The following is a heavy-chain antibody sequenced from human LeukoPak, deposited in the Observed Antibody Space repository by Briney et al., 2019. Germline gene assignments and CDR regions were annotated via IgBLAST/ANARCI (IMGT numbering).Heavy chain of an antibody. CDR2: IRNKANSYTT. CDR3: IRSYSEVFVYAHYMDV. CDR1: GFIFSDHY. V-gene: IGHV3-72*01. Sequence: PGGSLRLSCAASGFIFSDHYIDWVRQAPGKGLEWVARIRNKANSYTTEHAASVKGRFTISRDDSENSSYLQLNGLRTEDTAVYYCIRSYSEVFVYAHYMDVWGKGTTVTVSS. J-gene: IGHJ6*03. D-gene: IGHD1-26*01.